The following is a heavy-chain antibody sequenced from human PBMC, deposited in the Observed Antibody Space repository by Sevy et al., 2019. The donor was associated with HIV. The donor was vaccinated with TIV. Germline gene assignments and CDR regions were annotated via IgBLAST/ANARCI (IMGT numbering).Heavy chain of an antibody. CDR1: GDSVSSNNAA. J-gene: IGHJ2*01. D-gene: IGHD6-19*01. CDR2: TYYKSKWYS. V-gene: IGHV6-1*01. CDR3: ARSVAALDFWYFDL. Sequence: SQTLSLTCAISGDSVSSNNAAWNWIRQSPSGGLEWLGRTYYKSKWYSHYAVSVKSRMTINPDTSKNQFSLQLNSVTPEDTAVYYCARSVAALDFWYFDLWGRGTLVTVSS.